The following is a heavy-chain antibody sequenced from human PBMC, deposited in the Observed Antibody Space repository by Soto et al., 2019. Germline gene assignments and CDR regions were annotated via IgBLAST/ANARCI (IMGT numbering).Heavy chain of an antibody. V-gene: IGHV3-23*01. D-gene: IGHD3-9*01. CDR2: ISGTASRT. CDR3: ATSFRYFDS. J-gene: IGHJ4*02. Sequence: TGGSLRLSCAGSGFTPTTTPLSWVRQPPGKGLEWVTTISGTASRTYYVDSVKGRFFISRDNSKNTVTLQMNNLTVDDTAVYYCATSFRYFDSWGQGTRVTVSS. CDR1: GFTPTTTP.